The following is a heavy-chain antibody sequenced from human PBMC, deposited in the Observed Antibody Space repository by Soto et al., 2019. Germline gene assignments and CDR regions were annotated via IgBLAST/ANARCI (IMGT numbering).Heavy chain of an antibody. CDR1: GFTFRPYT. V-gene: IGHV3-21*01. Sequence: EVQLVESGGGLVKPGGSLRLSCISSGFTFRPYTMNWVRQAPGKGLEWVSGIRGFSPYTFYAESVRGRFAISRDNAKSSLFLQMNSLRSEDTAVYYCARDRGYDAHDYYYHAMDVW. D-gene: IGHD2-15*01. CDR2: IRGFSPYT. CDR3: ARDRGYDAHDYYYHAMDV. J-gene: IGHJ6*01.